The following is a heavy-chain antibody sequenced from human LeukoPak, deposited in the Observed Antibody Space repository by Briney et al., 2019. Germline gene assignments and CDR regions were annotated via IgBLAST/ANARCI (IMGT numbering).Heavy chain of an antibody. CDR2: ITGSGSST. CDR3: AKDLGYYDSSGN. V-gene: IGHV3-23*01. D-gene: IGHD3-22*01. CDR1: GFTFSTYA. Sequence: GGSLRLSCAASGFTFSTYAMNWVRQAPGKGLEWVSSITGSGSSTYYADSVKGRFTISRDNSRNTLYLQMNSLRAEDTAVYYCAKDLGYYDSSGNWGQGTLVTVSS. J-gene: IGHJ4*02.